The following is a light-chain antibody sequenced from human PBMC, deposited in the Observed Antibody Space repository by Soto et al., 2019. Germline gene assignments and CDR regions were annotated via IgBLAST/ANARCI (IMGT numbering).Light chain of an antibody. V-gene: IGKV3-20*01. CDR3: QQYGSSPGT. CDR2: DTS. CDR1: QSVRDNY. Sequence: EIVLTQSPGTVSLSPGERATLSCRASQSVRDNYLAWYQQKPGQAPSLLIFDTSRRATGIPDRFTGSGSGTDSALTISRVEPQDIAVYFCQQYGSSPGTFGQGTKVDIK. J-gene: IGKJ1*01.